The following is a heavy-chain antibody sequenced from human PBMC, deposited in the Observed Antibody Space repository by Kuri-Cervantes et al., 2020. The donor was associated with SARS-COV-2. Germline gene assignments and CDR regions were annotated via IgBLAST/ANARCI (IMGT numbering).Heavy chain of an antibody. CDR1: GGSFSGYY. J-gene: IGHJ5*02. D-gene: IGHD2-2*02. CDR3: ARPGYCSSTSCYNNWFDP. V-gene: IGHV4-34*01. CDR2: INHSGST. Sequence: GSLRLSCAVYGGSFSGYYWSWIRQPPGKGLEWIGEINHSGSTNCNPSLKSRVTISVDTSKNQFSLKLSSVTAADTAVYYCARPGYCSSTSCYNNWFDPWGQGTLVTVSS.